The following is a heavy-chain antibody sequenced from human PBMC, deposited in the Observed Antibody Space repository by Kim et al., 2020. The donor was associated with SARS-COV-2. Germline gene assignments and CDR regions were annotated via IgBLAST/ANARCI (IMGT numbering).Heavy chain of an antibody. J-gene: IGHJ4*02. CDR3: ARAPLYSYYFDY. D-gene: IGHD2-2*02. CDR1: GDSIGNGGYY. V-gene: IGHV4-31*01. CDR2: IYASGNT. Sequence: SETLSLTCSVSGDSIGNGGYYWHWIRQHPGEGLEWIGYIYASGNTYYNPSLQSQVSISVDTSENQFSLQLNSVTAADTAVYFCARAPLYSYYFDYWGQGILATVSP.